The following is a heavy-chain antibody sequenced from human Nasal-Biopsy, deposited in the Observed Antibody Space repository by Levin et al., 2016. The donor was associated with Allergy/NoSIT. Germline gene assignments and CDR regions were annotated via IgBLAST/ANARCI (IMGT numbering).Heavy chain of an antibody. J-gene: IGHJ3*01. CDR1: GFIFTNYW. CDR3: ARERNSSSWVSNAFDV. V-gene: IGHV3-74*01. Sequence: GGSLRLSCAASGFIFTNYWMHWVRQVPGKGLVWVSRVNSDGSSTVYADSVKGRYTISRDNAENTLFLQMNSLRVEDTAVYYCARERNSSSWVSNAFDVWGLGTVVTVSS. D-gene: IGHD6-13*01. CDR2: VNSDGSST.